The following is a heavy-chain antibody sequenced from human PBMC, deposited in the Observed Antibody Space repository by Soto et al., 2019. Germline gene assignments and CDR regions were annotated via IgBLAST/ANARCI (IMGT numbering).Heavy chain of an antibody. Sequence: QVQLVQSGAEVKKPGSSVKVSCKASGGTFSSYAISWVRQAPGQGLEWMGGIIPIFGTANYAQKFQGRVTITADKSTSTAYMELSSLRSEDTAVYYCARVIVVLPVPIEGGAGWFDPWGQGTLVTVSS. V-gene: IGHV1-69*06. D-gene: IGHD2-2*02. J-gene: IGHJ5*02. CDR1: GGTFSSYA. CDR2: IIPIFGTA. CDR3: ARVIVVLPVPIEGGAGWFDP.